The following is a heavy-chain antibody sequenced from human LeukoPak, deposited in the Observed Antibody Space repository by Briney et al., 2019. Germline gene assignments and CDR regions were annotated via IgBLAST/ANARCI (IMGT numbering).Heavy chain of an antibody. D-gene: IGHD6-19*01. CDR2: VSTYNDNT. CDR3: AREMAVAGSGVIDS. V-gene: IGHV1-18*01. Sequence: ASVKVSCKASGYTFTSYGLSWVRQAPGQGLEWMGWVSTYNDNTHYAQKFQGRVTMTTDTSTNTAYMELRSLRSDDTAVYYCAREMAVAGSGVIDSWGQGTLVTVSS. J-gene: IGHJ4*02. CDR1: GYTFTSYG.